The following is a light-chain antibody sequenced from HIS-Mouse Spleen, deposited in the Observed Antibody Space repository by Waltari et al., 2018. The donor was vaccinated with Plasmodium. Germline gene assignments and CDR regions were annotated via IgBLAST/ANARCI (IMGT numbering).Light chain of an antibody. J-gene: IGLJ2*01. Sequence: SYVLTQPPSVSVAPGPTARITCGGDKIGSTSVKGYQQKPGQAPVLVVYDDSDRPSGIPERFSGSNSGNTATLTISRVEAGDEADYYCQVWDSSSDHVVFGGGTKLTVL. CDR1: KIGSTS. V-gene: IGLV3-21*02. CDR2: DDS. CDR3: QVWDSSSDHVV.